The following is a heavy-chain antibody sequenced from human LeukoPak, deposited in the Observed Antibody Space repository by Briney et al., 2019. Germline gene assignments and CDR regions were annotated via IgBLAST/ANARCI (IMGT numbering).Heavy chain of an antibody. CDR1: GYSINSGYY. Sequence: SETLSLTCAVSGYSINSGYYWGWIRQPPGKGLEWINDIHHSGSTHYNPSLKSRVTISVDTSKNQFSLNLSSVTAADTAMYYCARLVRGVGYWYFDLWGRGTLVTVSS. V-gene: IGHV4-38-2*01. D-gene: IGHD3-10*01. CDR3: ARLVRGVGYWYFDL. CDR2: IHHSGST. J-gene: IGHJ2*01.